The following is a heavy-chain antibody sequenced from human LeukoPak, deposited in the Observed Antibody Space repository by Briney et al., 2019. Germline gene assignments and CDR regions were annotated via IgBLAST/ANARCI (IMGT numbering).Heavy chain of an antibody. Sequence: SETLSLTCTVSGGSISSYYWSWIRQPPGEGLGWIGYIYYSGSTNYNPSLKSRVTISVDTSKNQFSLKLSSVTAADTAVYYCARQHDYYDSSGPFDYWGQGTLVTVSS. CDR3: ARQHDYYDSSGPFDY. CDR1: GGSISSYY. J-gene: IGHJ4*02. V-gene: IGHV4-59*08. CDR2: IYYSGST. D-gene: IGHD3-22*01.